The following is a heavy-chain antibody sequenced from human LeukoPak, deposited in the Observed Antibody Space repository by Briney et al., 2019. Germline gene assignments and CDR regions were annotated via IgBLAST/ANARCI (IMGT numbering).Heavy chain of an antibody. CDR1: GFTFSSYA. CDR2: IKQDGSEK. V-gene: IGHV3-7*01. Sequence: PGGSLRLSCAASGFTFSSYAMSWVRQAPGKGLEWVANIKQDGSEKYYVDSVKGRFTISRDNAENSLYLQMNSLRAEDTAVYYCAREGDSSGPDYWGQGTLVTVSS. CDR3: AREGDSSGPDY. J-gene: IGHJ4*02. D-gene: IGHD6-19*01.